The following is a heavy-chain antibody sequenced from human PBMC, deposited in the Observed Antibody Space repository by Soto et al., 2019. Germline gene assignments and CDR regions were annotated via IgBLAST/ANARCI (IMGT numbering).Heavy chain of an antibody. J-gene: IGHJ4*02. V-gene: IGHV3-7*03. CDR1: GFMFSSYW. CDR3: SRGSSRWDY. CDR2: IKEDGSEK. Sequence: EVQLVESGGGLVQPGGSLRLSCAASGFMFSSYWMSWVRQAPGKGLEWVATIKEDGSEKYYVDSVKGRFTISRDNAKNSLYLQMNSLRAEDTAVYYCSRGSSRWDYWGQGTLVTVSS. D-gene: IGHD6-13*01.